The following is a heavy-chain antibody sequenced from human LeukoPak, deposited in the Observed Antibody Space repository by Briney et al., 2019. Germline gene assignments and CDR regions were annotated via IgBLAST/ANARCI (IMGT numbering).Heavy chain of an antibody. V-gene: IGHV1-69*06. CDR2: IIPIFGTA. J-gene: IGHJ6*04. CDR3: ASIGQLLTGYYGMDV. D-gene: IGHD2-2*01. CDR1: GGTFSSYA. Sequence: AASVKVSCKASGGTFSSYAISWVRQAPGQGLEWMGGIIPIFGTANYAQKFQGRVTITADKSTSTAYMELSSLRSEDTAVYYCASIGQLLTGYYGMDVWGKGTTATVSS.